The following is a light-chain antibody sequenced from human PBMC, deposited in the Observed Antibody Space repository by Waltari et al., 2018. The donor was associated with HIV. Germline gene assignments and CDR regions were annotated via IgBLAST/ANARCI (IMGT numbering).Light chain of an antibody. V-gene: IGKV3-11*01. Sequence: EIVLTQSPATLSLSPGERATLSCRASQSVSSYLAWYQQKPGQAPRLLIYDSTHRATGIPARFSGSGSTTDFTLTISSLEPEDVGVYYCQQRHNWPPLTFGGGTKVEIK. CDR2: DST. J-gene: IGKJ4*01. CDR3: QQRHNWPPLT. CDR1: QSVSSY.